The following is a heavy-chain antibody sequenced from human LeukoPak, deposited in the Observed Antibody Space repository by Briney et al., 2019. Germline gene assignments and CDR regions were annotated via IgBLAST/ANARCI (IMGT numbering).Heavy chain of an antibody. D-gene: IGHD3-22*01. V-gene: IGHV3-74*01. CDR2: INSDGSST. CDR3: ARATYYYDSSGYNNLDY. CDR1: GFTFSSYW. Sequence: PGGSVRLSCAASGFTFSSYWMHWVRQAPGKGLVWVSRINSDGSSTSYADSVKGRFTISRDNAKNTLYLQMNSLRAEDTAVYYCARATYYYDSSGYNNLDYWGQGTLVTVSS. J-gene: IGHJ4*02.